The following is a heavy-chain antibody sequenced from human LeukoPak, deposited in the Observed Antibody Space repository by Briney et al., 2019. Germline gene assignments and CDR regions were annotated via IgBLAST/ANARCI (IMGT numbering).Heavy chain of an antibody. CDR2: IIPIFGTA. J-gene: IGHJ4*02. D-gene: IGHD3-10*01. CDR1: GYTLTELS. V-gene: IGHV1-69*13. CDR3: ARYILGFGEFPPYFDY. Sequence: GASVKVSCKASGYTLTELSMHWVRQAPGQGLEWMGGIIPIFGTANYAQKFQGRVTITADESTSTAYMELSSLRSEDTAVYYCARYILGFGEFPPYFDYWGQGTLVTVSS.